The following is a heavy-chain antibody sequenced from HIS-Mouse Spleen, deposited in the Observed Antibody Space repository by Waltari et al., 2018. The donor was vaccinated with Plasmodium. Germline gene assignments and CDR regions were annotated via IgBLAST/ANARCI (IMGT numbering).Heavy chain of an antibody. D-gene: IGHD6-6*01. J-gene: IGHJ4*02. CDR1: GGSISSYY. Sequence: QVQLQESGPGLVKPSETLSLTCTASGGSISSYYRTWVRQPPGKGLEGIAYIYYSGSTNYNPSLKSRVTISVDTSKNQFSLKLSSVTAADTAVFYCARGGYSSSSYYFDYWGQGTLVTVSS. CDR2: IYYSGST. V-gene: IGHV4-59*01. CDR3: ARGGYSSSSYYFDY.